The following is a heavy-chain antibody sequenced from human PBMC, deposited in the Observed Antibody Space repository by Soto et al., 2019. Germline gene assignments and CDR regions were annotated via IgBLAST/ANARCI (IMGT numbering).Heavy chain of an antibody. CDR1: GGSFSGYY. D-gene: IGHD3-10*01. CDR2: INHSGST. Sequence: SETLSLTCAVYGGSFSGYYWSWIRQPPGKGLEWIGEINHSGSTNYNPSLKSRVTISVDTSKNQFSLKLSSVTAADTAVYYCARGGYYGSGNSKHIARRDYFDYWGQGTLVTVSS. CDR3: ARGGYYGSGNSKHIARRDYFDY. V-gene: IGHV4-34*01. J-gene: IGHJ4*02.